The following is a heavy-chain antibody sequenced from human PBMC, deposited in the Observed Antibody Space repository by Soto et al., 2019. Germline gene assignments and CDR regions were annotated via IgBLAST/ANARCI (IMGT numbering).Heavy chain of an antibody. CDR1: GFTFSSYG. Sequence: QVQLVESGGGVVQPGRSLRLSCAASGFTFSSYGMHWVRQAPGKGLEWVAVISYDGSNKYYADSVKGRFTISRDNSKNTPYLQMNSLRAEDTAVYYCARTYCSGGSCYDYWGQGTLVTVSS. J-gene: IGHJ4*02. CDR2: ISYDGSNK. CDR3: ARTYCSGGSCYDY. D-gene: IGHD2-15*01. V-gene: IGHV3-30*03.